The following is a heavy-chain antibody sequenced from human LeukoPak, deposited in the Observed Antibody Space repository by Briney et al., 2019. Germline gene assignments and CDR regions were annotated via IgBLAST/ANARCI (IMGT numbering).Heavy chain of an antibody. D-gene: IGHD3-16*02. J-gene: IGHJ3*02. CDR3: ARDRPDDYVWGSYRSSFDI. Sequence: GGSLRLSCAASGFTVSSNYMSWVRQAPGKGLEWVSVIYSGGSTYYADSMKGRFTISRDNSKNTLYLQMNSLRAEDTAVYYRARDRPDDYVWGSYRSSFDIWGQGTMVTVSS. CDR2: IYSGGST. V-gene: IGHV3-66*01. CDR1: GFTVSSNY.